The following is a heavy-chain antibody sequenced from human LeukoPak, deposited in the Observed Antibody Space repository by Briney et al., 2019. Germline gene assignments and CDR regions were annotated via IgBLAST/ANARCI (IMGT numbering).Heavy chain of an antibody. J-gene: IGHJ1*01. CDR3: AKVDGYCSSTSCYRDAEYFQH. CDR2: ISWSSGSI. CDR1: GFTFDDYA. V-gene: IGHV3-9*01. D-gene: IGHD2-2*02. Sequence: GRSLRLSCAASGFTFDDYAMHWVRQAPGKGLEWVSGISWSSGSIGYADSVKGRFTISRDNAKNSLYLQMNSLRAEDTALYYCAKVDGYCSSTSCYRDAEYFQHWGQGTLVTVSS.